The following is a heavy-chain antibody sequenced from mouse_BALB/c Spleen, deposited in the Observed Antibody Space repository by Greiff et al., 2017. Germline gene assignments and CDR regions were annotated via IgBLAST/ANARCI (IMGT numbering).Heavy chain of an antibody. V-gene: IGHV14-4*02. CDR1: GFNIKDYY. D-gene: IGHD2-5*01. CDR3: NRAYYSKWYFDV. J-gene: IGHJ1*01. CDR2: IDPENGDT. Sequence: VQLQQSGAELVRSGASVKLSCTASGFNIKDYYMHWVKQRPEQGLEWIGWIDPENGDTEYAPKFQGKATMTADTSSNTAYLQLSSLTSEDTAVYYCNRAYYSKWYFDVWGAGTTVTVSS.